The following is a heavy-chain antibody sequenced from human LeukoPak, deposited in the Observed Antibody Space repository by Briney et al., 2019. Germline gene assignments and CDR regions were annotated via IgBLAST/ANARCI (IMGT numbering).Heavy chain of an antibody. J-gene: IGHJ4*02. CDR3: VRDFRFLDDY. CDR1: GFTFSNYA. D-gene: IGHD3-3*01. Sequence: PGGSLRLSCAASGFTFSNYAMHWVRQAPGKGLEWVAIISYDGSSKYYADSVKGRFTISRDNSKNTLYLQMNSLGPEDTAMYYCVRDFRFLDDYWGQGTLVSVSS. CDR2: ISYDGSSK. V-gene: IGHV3-30*03.